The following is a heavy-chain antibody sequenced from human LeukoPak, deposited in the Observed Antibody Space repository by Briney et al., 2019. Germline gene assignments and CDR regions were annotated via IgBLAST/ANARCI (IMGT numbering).Heavy chain of an antibody. CDR1: GGTFSSYA. Sequence: SVKVSCEASGGTFSSYAISWVRQAPGQGLEWMGGIIPIFGTANYAQKFQGRVTITADESTSTAYMELSSLRSEDTAVYYCARGGLLTAAAGYYYYYMDVWGKGTTVTVSS. D-gene: IGHD6-13*01. CDR3: ARGGLLTAAAGYYYYYMDV. V-gene: IGHV1-69*13. CDR2: IIPIFGTA. J-gene: IGHJ6*03.